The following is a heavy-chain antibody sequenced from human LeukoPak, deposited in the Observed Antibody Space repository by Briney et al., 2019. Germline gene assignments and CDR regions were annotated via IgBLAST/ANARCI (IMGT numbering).Heavy chain of an antibody. V-gene: IGHV1-18*01. CDR3: ARAGPGSGWYFDY. CDR2: ISPYNGNT. CDR1: GYDFTSVG. Sequence: ASVKVSCKASGYDFTSVGITWVRRAPGEGLEWMGWISPYNGNTRYAQKFQGRVAMTTDTSTTTAYMELRGLRFNDTAVYYCARAGPGSGWYFDYWGQGTLVTVSS. J-gene: IGHJ4*02. D-gene: IGHD6-19*01.